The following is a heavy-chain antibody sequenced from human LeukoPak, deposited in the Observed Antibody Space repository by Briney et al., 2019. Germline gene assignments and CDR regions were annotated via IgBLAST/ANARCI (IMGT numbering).Heavy chain of an antibody. CDR1: GGSISSGSYY. V-gene: IGHV4-61*02. CDR2: IYTSGST. D-gene: IGHD6-13*01. CDR3: ARLGTFLRYSSSSLDY. Sequence: SQTLSLTCTVSGGSISSGSYYWSWIRQPAGKGLEWIGRIYTSGSTNYNPSLKSRVTISVDTSKNQFSLKLSSVTAADTAVYYCARLGTFLRYSSSSLDYWGQGTLVTVSS. J-gene: IGHJ4*02.